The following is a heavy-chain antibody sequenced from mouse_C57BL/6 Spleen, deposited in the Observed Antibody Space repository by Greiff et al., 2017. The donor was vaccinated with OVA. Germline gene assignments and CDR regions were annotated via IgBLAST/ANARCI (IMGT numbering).Heavy chain of an antibody. J-gene: IGHJ3*01. CDR2: IDPSDSYT. D-gene: IGHD2-10*02. CDR1: GYTFTSYW. V-gene: IGHV1-59*01. Sequence: QVQLQQPGAELVRPGTSVKLSCKASGYTFTSYWMHWVKQRPGQGLEWIGVIDPSDSYTNYNQKFKGKATLTVDTSSSTAYMQLSSLTSEDSAVYYGAREREYGNLAWFAYWGQGTLVTVSA. CDR3: AREREYGNLAWFAY.